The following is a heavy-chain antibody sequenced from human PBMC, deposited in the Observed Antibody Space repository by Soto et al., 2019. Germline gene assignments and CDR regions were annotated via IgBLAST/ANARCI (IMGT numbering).Heavy chain of an antibody. CDR2: IKQDGSEK. CDR3: ARGDYYDSSGPFSDAFDI. CDR1: GFTFSTYC. J-gene: IGHJ3*02. V-gene: IGHV3-7*04. Sequence: GGSLRLSCAASGFTFSTYCMSWVRQAPGKGLVWVANIKQDGSEKWYVDSVKGRFTVSRDNAKNSLYLQMNSLRAEDTAVYYCARGDYYDSSGPFSDAFDIWGQGTMVTVSS. D-gene: IGHD3-22*01.